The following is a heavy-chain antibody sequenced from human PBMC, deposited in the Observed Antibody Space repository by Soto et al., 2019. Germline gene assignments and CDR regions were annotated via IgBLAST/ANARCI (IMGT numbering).Heavy chain of an antibody. CDR3: ARGAWDIVVVVAAMFFDY. D-gene: IGHD2-15*01. CDR1: GDSVSSNSAA. Sequence: PSQTLSLTCAISGDSVSSNSAAWNWIRQSPSRGLEWLGRTYYRSKWYNDYAVSVKSRITINPDTSTNQFSLQLNSVTPEDTAVYYCARGAWDIVVVVAAMFFDYWGQGTLVTVSS. CDR2: TYYRSKWYN. J-gene: IGHJ4*02. V-gene: IGHV6-1*01.